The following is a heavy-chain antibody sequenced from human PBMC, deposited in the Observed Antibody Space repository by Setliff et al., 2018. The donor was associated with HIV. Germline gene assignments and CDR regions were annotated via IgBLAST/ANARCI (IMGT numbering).Heavy chain of an antibody. CDR3: ARDNYDDYSRVQMDV. CDR1: GYTFTSYG. CDR2: ISAYKGKT. Sequence: ASVKVSCKASGYTFTSYGISWVRQAPGQGLEWMGWISAYKGKTNYAQKFQGRISMTTDTSTSTAYMELRSLRSDDTAVYYCARDNYDDYSRVQMDVWGPGTLVTVSS. V-gene: IGHV1-18*01. J-gene: IGHJ1*01. D-gene: IGHD4-17*01.